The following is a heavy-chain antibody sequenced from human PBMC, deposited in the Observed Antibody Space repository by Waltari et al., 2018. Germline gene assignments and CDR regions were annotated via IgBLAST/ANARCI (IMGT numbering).Heavy chain of an antibody. CDR1: EYSVSTGFY. CDR2: IYHLGNT. J-gene: IGHJ4*02. D-gene: IGHD3-22*01. V-gene: IGHV4-38-2*02. CDR3: ARHRLDRGDSFDF. Sequence: QVQLQESGPRLVKPSETLSLTCTVSEYSVSTGFYWGWVRQSPGKGLEWIGSIYHLGNTRYNPPLSSRVAVSMDMSKNQFSLRLTSVTAADTAVYYCARHRLDRGDSFDFWGQEALVTVSS.